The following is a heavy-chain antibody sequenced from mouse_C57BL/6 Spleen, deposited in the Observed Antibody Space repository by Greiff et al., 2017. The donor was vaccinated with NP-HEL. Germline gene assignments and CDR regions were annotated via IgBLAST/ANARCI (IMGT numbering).Heavy chain of an antibody. CDR3: AVNHGYARGFDY. CDR2: IYPGSGST. D-gene: IGHD2-2*01. Sequence: VQLQQSGAELVKPGASVKMSCKASGYTFTSYWITWVKQRPGQGLEWIGDIYPGSGSTNYNEKFKSKATLTVDTSSSTAYMQLSSLTSEDSAVYYCAVNHGYARGFDYWGQGTTLTVSS. CDR1: GYTFTSYW. V-gene: IGHV1-55*01. J-gene: IGHJ2*01.